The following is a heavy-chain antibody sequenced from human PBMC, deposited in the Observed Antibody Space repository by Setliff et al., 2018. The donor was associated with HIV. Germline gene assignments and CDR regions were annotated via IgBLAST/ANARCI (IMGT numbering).Heavy chain of an antibody. V-gene: IGHV3-74*01. CDR3: ARGGFNHAFDI. CDR2: VNNDGTDT. D-gene: IGHD2-15*01. Sequence: GGSLRLPCVASGFTFNSYWMYWVRQAPGKGVVCVSRVNNDGTDTIYADSVKGRFTISRDNAKSTVYLQMGSLSADDTAVYYCARGGFNHAFDIWGQGTMVTVSS. J-gene: IGHJ3*02. CDR1: GFTFNSYW.